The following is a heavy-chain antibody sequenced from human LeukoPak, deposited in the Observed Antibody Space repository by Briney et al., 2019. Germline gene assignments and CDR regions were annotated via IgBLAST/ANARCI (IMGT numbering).Heavy chain of an antibody. CDR3: AGGLHYDILTVYYYYGMDV. Sequence: ASVKVSCKASGYTFTGYYMHWVRQAPGQGLEWMGWINPNSGGTNYAQKFQGRVTMTRDTSISTAYMELSRLRSDDTAVYYCAGGLHYDILTVYYYYGMDVWGQGTTVTVSS. CDR1: GYTFTGYY. D-gene: IGHD3-9*01. V-gene: IGHV1-2*02. CDR2: INPNSGGT. J-gene: IGHJ6*02.